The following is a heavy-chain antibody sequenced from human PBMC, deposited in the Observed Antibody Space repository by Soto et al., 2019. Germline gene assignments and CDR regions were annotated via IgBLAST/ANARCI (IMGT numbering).Heavy chain of an antibody. Sequence: PSETLSLTCTVSGGSISSGGYYWSWIRQHPGKGLEWIGYIYYSGSTNCNPSLKSRVTISVDTSKNQFSLKLSSVTAADTAVYYCARRDGSAIDYWGQGTLVTVSS. J-gene: IGHJ4*02. V-gene: IGHV4-61*08. CDR1: GGSISSGGYY. D-gene: IGHD1-26*01. CDR3: ARRDGSAIDY. CDR2: IYYSGST.